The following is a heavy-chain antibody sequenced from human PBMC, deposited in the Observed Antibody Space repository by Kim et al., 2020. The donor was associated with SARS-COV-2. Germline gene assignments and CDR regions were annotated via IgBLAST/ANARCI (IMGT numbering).Heavy chain of an antibody. CDR2: IYYSGST. J-gene: IGHJ4*02. D-gene: IGHD1-1*01. CDR1: GGSISSSSYY. CDR3: ARIKDWNYFDY. Sequence: SETLSLTCTVSGGSISSSSYYWGWIRQPPGKGLEWIGSIYYSGSTYYNPSLKSRVTISVDTSKNQFSLKLSSVTAADTAVYYCARIKDWNYFDYWGQGTLVTVSS. V-gene: IGHV4-39*01.